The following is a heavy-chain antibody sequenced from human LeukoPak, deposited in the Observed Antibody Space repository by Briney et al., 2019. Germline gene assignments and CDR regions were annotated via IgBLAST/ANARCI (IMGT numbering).Heavy chain of an antibody. CDR1: GFTFSAYS. CDR2: LSSSSTTT. J-gene: IGHJ4*02. CDR3: ARAYSGGGIVVVPAAN. Sequence: PGGSLRLSCAASGFTFSAYSFNWVRQAPGKGLEWHSYLSSSSTTTYYADSVKGRFTISRDDAKNSLYLQMNSLRAEDTAVYYCARAYSGGGIVVVPAANWGQGTLVTVSS. D-gene: IGHD2-2*01. V-gene: IGHV3-48*04.